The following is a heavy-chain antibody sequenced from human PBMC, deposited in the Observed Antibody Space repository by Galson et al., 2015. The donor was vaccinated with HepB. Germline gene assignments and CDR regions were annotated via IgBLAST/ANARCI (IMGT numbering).Heavy chain of an antibody. CDR1: GLTFTNAW. Sequence: SLRLSCAASGLTFTNAWMNWVRQAPGKGLEWVGRIKSKSYGGTIDYAAPVKGRFTIARDDSKATLYLQMNSLRAEDTAVYYCAKGGVVGPFDIWGQGTMVTVSS. J-gene: IGHJ3*02. V-gene: IGHV3-15*07. CDR2: IKSKSYGGTI. CDR3: AKGGVVGPFDI. D-gene: IGHD3-22*01.